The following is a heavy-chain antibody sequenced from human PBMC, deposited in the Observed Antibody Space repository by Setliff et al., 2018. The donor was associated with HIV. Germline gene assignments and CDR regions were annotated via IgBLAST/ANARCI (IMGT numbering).Heavy chain of an antibody. CDR3: ARPAPRGYSYGHYYFDY. Sequence: PSETLSLTCTVSGYSISSGYYWGWIRQPPGKGLEWIANIYHSGSTYYNPSLESRVTISLDTSKNQFSLKLSSVTAADTAVYYCARPAPRGYSYGHYYFDYWGQGTLVTVSS. D-gene: IGHD5-18*01. J-gene: IGHJ4*02. CDR2: IYHSGST. V-gene: IGHV4-38-2*02. CDR1: GYSISSGYY.